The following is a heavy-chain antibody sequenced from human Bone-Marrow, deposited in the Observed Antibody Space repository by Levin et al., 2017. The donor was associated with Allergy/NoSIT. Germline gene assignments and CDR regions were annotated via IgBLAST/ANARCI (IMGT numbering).Heavy chain of an antibody. V-gene: IGHV4-31*01. Sequence: SETLSLTCTVSGGSISSGGYYWSWIRQHPEKGLEWIGYIYYSGSTYYNPSLKSPVTMSVDTSKNQFSLKLSSVTAADTAVYYCARTSGSYYRFDYWGQGTLVTVSS. CDR1: GGSISSGGYY. CDR3: ARTSGSYYRFDY. J-gene: IGHJ4*02. D-gene: IGHD1-26*01. CDR2: IYYSGST.